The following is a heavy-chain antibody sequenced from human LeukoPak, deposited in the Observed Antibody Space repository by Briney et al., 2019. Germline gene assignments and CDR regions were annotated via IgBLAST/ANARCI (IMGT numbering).Heavy chain of an antibody. J-gene: IGHJ4*02. CDR1: GFTFSSYS. Sequence: GGSLRLSCAASGFTFSSYSVNWVRQAPGKGLEWVSSISSSSSYTYYADSVKGRFTISRDNAKNSLYLQMNSLRAEDTAVYYCGTSEGYWGQGTLVTVSS. V-gene: IGHV3-21*01. CDR2: ISSSSSYT. CDR3: GTSEGY.